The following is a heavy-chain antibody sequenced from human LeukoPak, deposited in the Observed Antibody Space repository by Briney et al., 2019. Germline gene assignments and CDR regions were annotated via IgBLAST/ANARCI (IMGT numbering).Heavy chain of an antibody. CDR2: IIPIFGTA. D-gene: IGHD2-21*01. CDR1: GGTFSSYA. J-gene: IGHJ6*03. V-gene: IGHV1-69*05. CDR3: ARDKGPYCGGDCYPDYYYYYYMDV. Sequence: SVKVSCKASGGTFSSYAISWVRQAPGQGLEWMGGIIPIFGTANYAQKFQGRVTITTDESTSTAYMELSSLRSEDTAVYYCARDKGPYCGGDCYPDYYYYYYMDVWGKGTTVTVSS.